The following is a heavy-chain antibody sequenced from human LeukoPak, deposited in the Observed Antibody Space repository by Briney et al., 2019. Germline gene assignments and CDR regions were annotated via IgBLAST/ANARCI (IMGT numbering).Heavy chain of an antibody. J-gene: IGHJ4*02. V-gene: IGHV1-18*04. CDR1: GYTFTGYY. Sequence: ASVKVSCKASGYTFTGYYMHWVRQAPGQGLEWMGWISAYNGNTNYAQKLQGRVTMTTDTSTSTAYMELRSLRSDDTAVYYCARERGTTVVRWDYWGQGTQVTVSS. CDR3: ARERGTTVVRWDY. D-gene: IGHD4-23*01. CDR2: ISAYNGNT.